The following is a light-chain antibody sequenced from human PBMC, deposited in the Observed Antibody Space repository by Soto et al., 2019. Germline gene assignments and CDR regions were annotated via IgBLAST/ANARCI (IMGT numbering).Light chain of an antibody. CDR1: QSVLYSSNNKNY. V-gene: IGKV4-1*01. CDR3: QQYYSTPYT. J-gene: IGKJ2*01. CDR2: CAS. Sequence: DIVMTQSPDSLAVSLGERATINCKSSQSVLYSSNNKNYLAWYQQKQGQPPKLLIYCASTRKSGVPDRFSGSGSETDSTPTISSLQAEDVAVYYCQQYYSTPYTFGQGTKLEIK.